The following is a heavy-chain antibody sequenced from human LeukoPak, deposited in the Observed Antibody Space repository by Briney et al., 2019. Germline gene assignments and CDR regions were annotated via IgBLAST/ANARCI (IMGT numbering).Heavy chain of an antibody. Sequence: GASVKVSCKASGYTFTSYDINWVRQAPGQGLEWMGWMNPNSGNTGYAQKFQGRVTMTRDTSISTAYMELSSLRSDDTAVYYCARDRAVATIGGVDYWGQGTLVTVSS. CDR3: ARDRAVATIGGVDY. J-gene: IGHJ4*02. V-gene: IGHV1-8*01. CDR1: GYTFTSYD. D-gene: IGHD5-12*01. CDR2: MNPNSGNT.